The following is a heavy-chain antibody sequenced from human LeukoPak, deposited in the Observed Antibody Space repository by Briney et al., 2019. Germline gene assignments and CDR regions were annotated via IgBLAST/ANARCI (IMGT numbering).Heavy chain of an antibody. CDR2: ISGDEIWT. D-gene: IGHD3-22*01. Sequence: GGSLRLSCAASGFTFSSYAMSWVRQAPGKGLVWVSRISGDEIWTSYADSVKGRFIISRDNAKDTLYLQMNSLRTEDTAVYYCAREYNSGPKQTDAFDIWGQGTMVTVSS. V-gene: IGHV3-74*01. CDR3: AREYNSGPKQTDAFDI. CDR1: GFTFSSYA. J-gene: IGHJ3*02.